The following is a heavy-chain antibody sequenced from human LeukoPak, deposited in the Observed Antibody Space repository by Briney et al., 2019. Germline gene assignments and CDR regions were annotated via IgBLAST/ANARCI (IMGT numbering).Heavy chain of an antibody. CDR1: GFTFSSYG. J-gene: IGHJ3*02. V-gene: IGHV3-30*03. Sequence: GGSLRLSCAASGFTFSSYGMHWVRQAPGKGLEWVAVISYDGSNKYCADSAKGRFTISRDNAKNSLYLQMNSLRAEDTAVYYCARALTLLYGSGPEDAFDIWGQGTMVTVSS. CDR3: ARALTLLYGSGPEDAFDI. D-gene: IGHD3-10*01. CDR2: ISYDGSNK.